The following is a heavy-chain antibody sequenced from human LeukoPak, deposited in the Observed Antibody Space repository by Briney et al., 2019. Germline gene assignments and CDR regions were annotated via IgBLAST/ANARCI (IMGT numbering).Heavy chain of an antibody. CDR2: INPSGGST. Sequence: GASVKVSCKASGYTFTSYYMHWVRQAPGQGLEWMGIINPSGGSTSYAQKFQGRVTMTRDTSISTAYMELSRLRSDDTAVYYCATYSSSPFDYWGQGTLVTVSS. J-gene: IGHJ4*02. CDR1: GYTFTSYY. D-gene: IGHD6-13*01. CDR3: ATYSSSPFDY. V-gene: IGHV1-46*01.